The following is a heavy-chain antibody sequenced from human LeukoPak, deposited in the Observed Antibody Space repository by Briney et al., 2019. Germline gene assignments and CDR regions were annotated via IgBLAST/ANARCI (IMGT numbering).Heavy chain of an antibody. CDR2: IIPILGIA. J-gene: IGHJ6*02. D-gene: IGHD5-18*01. CDR3: VSGDTAMVINYYGMDV. CDR1: GGTFSSYA. V-gene: IGHV1-69*04. Sequence: GASVKVSCKASGGTFSSYAISWVRQAPGQGLEWMGRIIPILGIANYAQKFQGRVTITADKSTSTAYMELSSLRSEDTAVYYCVSGDTAMVINYYGMDVWGQGTTVTVSS.